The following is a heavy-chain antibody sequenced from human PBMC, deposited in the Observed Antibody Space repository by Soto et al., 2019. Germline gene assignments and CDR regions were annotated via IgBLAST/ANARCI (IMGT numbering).Heavy chain of an antibody. V-gene: IGHV3-21*04. J-gene: IGHJ3*02. CDR1: GFTFSSYS. Sequence: GGSLRLSCAASGFTFSSYSMNWVRQAPGKGLEWVSSISSSSSYIYYADSVKGRFTISRDNSKNTLYLQMSSLRAEDTALYYCAKDRFYYDSSAYYYDAFDIWGQGTMVTVSS. D-gene: IGHD3-22*01. CDR3: AKDRFYYDSSAYYYDAFDI. CDR2: ISSSSSYI.